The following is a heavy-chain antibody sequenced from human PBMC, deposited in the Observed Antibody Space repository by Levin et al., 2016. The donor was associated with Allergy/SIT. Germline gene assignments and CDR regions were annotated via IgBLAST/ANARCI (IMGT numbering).Heavy chain of an antibody. CDR3: ARGTTMIVVARGAFDI. J-gene: IGHJ3*02. D-gene: IGHD3-22*01. Sequence: PGKGLEWIGYIYHSGSTYYNPSLKSRVTISVDRSKNQFSLKLSSVTAADTAVYYCARGTTMIVVARGAFDIWGQGTMVTVSS. CDR2: IYHSGST. V-gene: IGHV4-30-2*01.